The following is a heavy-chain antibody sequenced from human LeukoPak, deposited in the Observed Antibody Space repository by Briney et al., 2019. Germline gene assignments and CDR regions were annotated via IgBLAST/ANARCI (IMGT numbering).Heavy chain of an antibody. CDR3: AQTLPQKWLVSFDH. D-gene: IGHD6-19*01. CDR1: GFSLSSSGMG. Sequence: SGPTLVKPTQTLTLTCSFSGFSLSSSGMGVAWIRQRPGKALEWLALIYGDDERRYRSRVTITKDTSKNQVVLTMSNMDPVDTATYYCAQTLPQKWLVSFDHWGPGILVTVSS. J-gene: IGHJ4*02. V-gene: IGHV2-5*02. CDR2: IYGDDER.